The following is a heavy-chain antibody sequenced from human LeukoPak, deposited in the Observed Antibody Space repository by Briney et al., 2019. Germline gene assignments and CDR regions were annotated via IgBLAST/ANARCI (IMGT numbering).Heavy chain of an antibody. CDR3: ARDPSFSSTNFNGFDP. CDR2: IYHSGST. D-gene: IGHD2-2*01. CDR1: GFTFSDYY. V-gene: IGHV4-34*01. Sequence: GSLRLSCAASGFTFSDYYMSWIRQAPGKGLEWIGYIYHSGSTYYNPSLKSRVTISVDRSKNQFSLKLSSVTAADTAVYYCARDPSFSSTNFNGFDPWGQGTLVTVSS. J-gene: IGHJ5*02.